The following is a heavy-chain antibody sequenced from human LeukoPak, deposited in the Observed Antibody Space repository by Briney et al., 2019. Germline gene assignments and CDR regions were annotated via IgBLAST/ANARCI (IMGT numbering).Heavy chain of an antibody. V-gene: IGHV1-69*01. Sequence: SVKVSCKASGGTFSSYAISWVRQAPGQGLEWMGGIIPIFGTANNAQKFQGRVTITADESTSTAYMELSSLRSEDTAVYYCARDLGLGDILTGDAFDIWGQGTMVTVFS. CDR2: IIPIFGTA. CDR3: ARDLGLGDILTGDAFDI. J-gene: IGHJ3*02. CDR1: GGTFSSYA. D-gene: IGHD3-9*01.